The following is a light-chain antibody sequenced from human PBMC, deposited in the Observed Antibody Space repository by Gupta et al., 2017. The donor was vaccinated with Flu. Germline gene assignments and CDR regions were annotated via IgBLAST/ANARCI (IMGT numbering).Light chain of an antibody. CDR3: QQYDKWPPYT. CDR1: QTVGSH. J-gene: IGKJ2*01. Sequence: EVVMTQSPATLSVSPEERATLSCRASQTVGSHLAWFQQKPGQAPRLLIYGASTRATGIPARFSARGSETEFTLTISSRQSEDFGVYYCQQYDKWPPYTFGQGTKLEIK. CDR2: GAS. V-gene: IGKV3-15*01.